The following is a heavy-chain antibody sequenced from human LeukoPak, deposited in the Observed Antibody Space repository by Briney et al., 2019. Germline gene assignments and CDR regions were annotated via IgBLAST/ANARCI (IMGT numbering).Heavy chain of an antibody. CDR2: ISSSSSYI. J-gene: IGHJ4*02. V-gene: IGHV3-21*01. Sequence: GGSLRLSCAASEFTFSSYSMNWVRQAPGKGLEWVSFISSSSSYIHYADSVKGRFTISRDNARNSLYLQMNSLRDEDTAVYYCARRDYGSGSFFGIDYWGQGTLVTVSS. CDR3: ARRDYGSGSFFGIDY. D-gene: IGHD3-10*01. CDR1: EFTFSSYS.